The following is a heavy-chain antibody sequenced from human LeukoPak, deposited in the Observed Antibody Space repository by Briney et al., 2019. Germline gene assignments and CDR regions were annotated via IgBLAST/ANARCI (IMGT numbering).Heavy chain of an antibody. CDR1: GFTFSSYA. Sequence: PGRSLRLSCAASGFTFSSYAMHWVRQAPGKGLEWVAVISYDGSNKYYADSVKGRFTISRDNSKNTLYLQMNSLRAEDTAVYYCAKPFQYSSSWYYFDYWGQGTLVTVSS. D-gene: IGHD6-13*01. J-gene: IGHJ4*02. CDR3: AKPFQYSSSWYYFDY. CDR2: ISYDGSNK. V-gene: IGHV3-30-3*02.